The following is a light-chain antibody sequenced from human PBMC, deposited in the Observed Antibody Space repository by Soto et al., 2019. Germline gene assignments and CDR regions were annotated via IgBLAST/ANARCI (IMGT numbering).Light chain of an antibody. CDR3: MQSIKLPCT. CDR2: EVS. Sequence: DIVLTQTPLFLSVTPGQPASISCRSTQSLLHSDGKTYFYWFLQKAGQPPQLLIYEVSNRFSGVSDRLSASGSGTDFTLKISRVEADDVGIYYCMQSIKLPCTFGQGTKVDIK. J-gene: IGKJ2*02. V-gene: IGKV2D-29*01. CDR1: QSLLHSDGKTY.